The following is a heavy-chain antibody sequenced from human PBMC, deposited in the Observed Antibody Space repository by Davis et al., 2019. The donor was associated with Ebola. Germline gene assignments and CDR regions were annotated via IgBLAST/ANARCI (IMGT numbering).Heavy chain of an antibody. J-gene: IGHJ4*02. V-gene: IGHV3-23*01. CDR2: ISGSGGST. CDR1: GFTFSSYA. D-gene: IGHD5-24*01. Sequence: GESLKISCAASGFTFSSYAMSWVRQAPGKGLEWVSAISGSGGSTYYADSVKGRFTISRDNSKNTLYLQMNSLRAEDTAVYYCASDRILDYNFWGQGTLVTVSS. CDR3: ASDRILDYNF.